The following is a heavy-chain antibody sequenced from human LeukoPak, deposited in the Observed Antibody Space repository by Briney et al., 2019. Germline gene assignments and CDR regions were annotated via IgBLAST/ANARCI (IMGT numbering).Heavy chain of an antibody. D-gene: IGHD4-17*01. CDR2: ISGSGGST. V-gene: IGHV3-23*01. CDR1: GFTFSSDA. J-gene: IGHJ4*02. Sequence: GGSLRLSCAASGFTSGFTFSSDAMSWVRQAPGKALEWFSTISGSGGSTYYADSVKGRFTISRDNSKNTLYLQMKSLRAEDTAVYYCANEDFGDYLPGGYWGQGTLVTVSS. CDR3: ANEDFGDYLPGGY.